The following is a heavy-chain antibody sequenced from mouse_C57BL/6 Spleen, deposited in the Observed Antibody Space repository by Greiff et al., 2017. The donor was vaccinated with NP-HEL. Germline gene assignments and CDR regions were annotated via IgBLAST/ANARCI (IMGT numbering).Heavy chain of an antibody. D-gene: IGHD1-1*01. CDR1: GYAFTNYL. J-gene: IGHJ2*01. V-gene: IGHV1-54*01. Sequence: QVQLKESGAELVRPGTSVKVSCKASGYAFTNYLIEWVKQRPGQGLEWIGVINPGSGGTNYNEKFKGKATLTADKSSSTAYMQLSSLTSEDSAVYFCARASYYGSRSYFDYWGQGTTLTVSS. CDR2: INPGSGGT. CDR3: ARASYYGSRSYFDY.